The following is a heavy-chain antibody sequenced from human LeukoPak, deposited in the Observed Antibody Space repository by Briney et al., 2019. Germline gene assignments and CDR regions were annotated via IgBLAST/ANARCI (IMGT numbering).Heavy chain of an antibody. CDR3: ARDQGYSLIDY. CDR2: IHYSGST. V-gene: IGHV4-38-2*02. D-gene: IGHD1-1*01. CDR1: GYSISSAYY. Sequence: PSETLSLTCSVSGYSISSAYYWGWIRQPPGKGLEWIATIHYSGSTYYNPSLKSRVTISPDTSKNQFSLKLSSVTAADTAVYYCARDQGYSLIDYWGQGTLVTVSS. J-gene: IGHJ4*02.